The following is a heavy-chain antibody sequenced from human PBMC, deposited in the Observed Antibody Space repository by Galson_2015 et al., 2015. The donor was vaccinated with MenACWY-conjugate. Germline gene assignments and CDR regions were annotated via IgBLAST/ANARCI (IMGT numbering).Heavy chain of an antibody. Sequence: SLRLSCAASGFTFSSYAMHWVRQAPGKGLEYVSAISSNGGSTYYADSVKGRFTISRDNSKNTLYLQMSSLRAEDTAVYYCVKGGYGDYVTPSNFDYWGQGTLVTVSS. D-gene: IGHD4-17*01. V-gene: IGHV3-64D*09. CDR3: VKGGYGDYVTPSNFDY. J-gene: IGHJ4*02. CDR1: GFTFSSYA. CDR2: ISSNGGST.